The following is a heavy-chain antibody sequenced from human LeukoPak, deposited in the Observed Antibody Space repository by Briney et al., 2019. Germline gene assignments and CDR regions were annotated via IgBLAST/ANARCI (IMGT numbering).Heavy chain of an antibody. J-gene: IGHJ6*02. D-gene: IGHD3-3*01. V-gene: IGHV4-59*01. CDR1: GGSISSYY. CDR3: ARGTIFGVVMDV. CDR2: LYYGGST. Sequence: PSETLSLTCTVSGGSISSYYWSWIRQPPGKGLEWIGYLYYGGSTIYNPSLRSRVTISVDTSKNQFSLKLTPVTAADTAVYYCARGTIFGVVMDVWGQGTTVTVSS.